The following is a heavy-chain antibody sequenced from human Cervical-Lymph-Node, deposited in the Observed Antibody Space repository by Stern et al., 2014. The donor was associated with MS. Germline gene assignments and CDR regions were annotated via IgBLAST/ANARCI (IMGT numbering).Heavy chain of an antibody. D-gene: IGHD1-1*01. CDR1: GYTFTTYY. CDR2: FNPSGGKT. J-gene: IGHJ4*02. CDR3: ARVLSLATSDS. Sequence: VQLLESGAEIRKPGASVKISCEASGYTFTTYYMHLVRQAPGQGLEWVALFNPSGGKTTYAQRFQGRVTVTGDTSTSTVYMELTGLRSEDTAVYYCARVLSLATSDSWGQGTLVIVSS. V-gene: IGHV1-46*01.